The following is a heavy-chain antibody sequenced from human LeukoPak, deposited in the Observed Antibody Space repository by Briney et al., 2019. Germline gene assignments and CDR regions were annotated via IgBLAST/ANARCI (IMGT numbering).Heavy chain of an antibody. CDR1: GGSFSGYY. V-gene: IGHV4-34*01. CDR2: INHSGST. J-gene: IGHJ4*02. CDR3: ARGAYGGNSASFDY. D-gene: IGHD4-23*01. Sequence: SETLSLTCAVYGGSFSGYYWSWIRQPPGKGLEWIGEINHSGSTNYNPSLKSRVTISVDTSKNQFSLKLSSVTAADAAVYYCARGAYGGNSASFDYWGQGTLVTVSS.